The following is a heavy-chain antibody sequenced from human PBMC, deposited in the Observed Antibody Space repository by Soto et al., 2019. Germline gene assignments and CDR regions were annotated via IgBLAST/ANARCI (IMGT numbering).Heavy chain of an antibody. Sequence: QVQLVESGGGLVKPGGSLRLSCAASGFTFSDYFMAWIRQPPGKGLEWLSYISSSGSTIYYADSVKGRFTISRGNAKNSLYLQLNSLSAEDTALYYCARVNEAYCGGDCYVTDAFDIWGQGTMVTVSS. J-gene: IGHJ3*02. V-gene: IGHV3-11*01. CDR2: ISSSGSTI. CDR1: GFTFSDYF. D-gene: IGHD2-21*02. CDR3: ARVNEAYCGGDCYVTDAFDI.